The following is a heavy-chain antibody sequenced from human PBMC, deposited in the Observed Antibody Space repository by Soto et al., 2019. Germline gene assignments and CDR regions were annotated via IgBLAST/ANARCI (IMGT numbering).Heavy chain of an antibody. V-gene: IGHV3-30*18. CDR1: GFTFSSYG. Sequence: GGSLRLSCAASGFTFSSYGMHWVRQAPGKGLEWVAVISYDGSNKYYADSVKGRFTISRDNSKNTLYLQMNSLRAEDTAVYYCAKGSCGYSSSCYFDYWGQGTLVTVSS. D-gene: IGHD6-6*01. J-gene: IGHJ4*02. CDR3: AKGSCGYSSSCYFDY. CDR2: ISYDGSNK.